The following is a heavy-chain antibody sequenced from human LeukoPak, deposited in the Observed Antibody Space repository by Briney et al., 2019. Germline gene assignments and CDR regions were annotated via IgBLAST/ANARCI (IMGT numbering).Heavy chain of an antibody. D-gene: IGHD3-10*01. J-gene: IGHJ5*02. V-gene: IGHV4-31*03. Sequence: KPSETLSLTCTVSGGSISSGGYYWSWIRQHPGKGLEWIGYIYYSGSTYYNPSLKSRVTISVDTSKNQFFLKLSSVTAADTAVYYCARSSLGSWFDPWGQGTLVTVSS. CDR3: ARSSLGSWFDP. CDR1: GGSISSGGYY. CDR2: IYYSGST.